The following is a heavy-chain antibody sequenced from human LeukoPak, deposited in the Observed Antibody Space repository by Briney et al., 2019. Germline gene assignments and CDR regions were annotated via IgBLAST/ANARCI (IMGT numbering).Heavy chain of an antibody. CDR2: INHSGST. Sequence: SETLSLTCTVSGGSVSNKYWSWIRQPPGKGLEWIGEINHSGSTNYNPSLKSRVTISVDTSKNQFSLKLSSVTAADTAVYYCARDKGTSYLSSFDYWGQGTLVTVSS. CDR3: ARDKGTSYLSSFDY. V-gene: IGHV4-34*01. CDR1: GGSVSNKY. J-gene: IGHJ4*02. D-gene: IGHD6-6*01.